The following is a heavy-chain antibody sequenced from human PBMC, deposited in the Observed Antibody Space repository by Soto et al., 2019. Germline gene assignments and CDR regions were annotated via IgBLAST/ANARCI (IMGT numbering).Heavy chain of an antibody. CDR2: ISANYGDT. Sequence: GPEVKKPGALVNISCKAFGYNFPSYGINWVRQAPGKGVEWMGWISANYGDTKYAQKFQDRITMTKDTSTTTVYMELRSLTSDDTAVYFCARRSYSYGTFDYWGQGALVTVSS. CDR1: GYNFPSYG. V-gene: IGHV1-18*01. CDR3: ARRSYSYGTFDY. J-gene: IGHJ4*02. D-gene: IGHD3-16*01.